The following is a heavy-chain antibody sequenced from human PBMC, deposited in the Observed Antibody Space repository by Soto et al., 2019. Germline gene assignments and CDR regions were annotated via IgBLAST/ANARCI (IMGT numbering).Heavy chain of an antibody. V-gene: IGHV3-23*01. CDR3: AKNYFFDS. CDR1: GFTFSSYA. CDR2: VSISSDGP. Sequence: PGGSLRLSCAASGFTFSSYAMSWVRQAPGRGLEWVSSVSISSDGPYYADSVKGRFTISRDNSKNTLYLQLNSLRGEDTATYYCAKNYFFDSWGQRTPVTVSS. J-gene: IGHJ4*02.